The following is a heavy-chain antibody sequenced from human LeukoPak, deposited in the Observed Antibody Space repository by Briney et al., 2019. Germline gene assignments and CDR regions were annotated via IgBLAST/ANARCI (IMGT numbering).Heavy chain of an antibody. CDR3: ARGLCSSTSCSYYYYYYYMDV. CDR1: GGSFSGYY. J-gene: IGHJ6*03. D-gene: IGHD2-2*01. V-gene: IGHV4-34*01. CDR2: INHSGST. Sequence: PSETLSLTCAVYGGSFSGYYWSWIRQPPGKGLEWIGEINHSGSTNYNPSLKSRVTISVDTSKNQFSLKLSSVTAADTAVYYCARGLCSSTSCSYYYYYYYMDVRGKGTTVTVSS.